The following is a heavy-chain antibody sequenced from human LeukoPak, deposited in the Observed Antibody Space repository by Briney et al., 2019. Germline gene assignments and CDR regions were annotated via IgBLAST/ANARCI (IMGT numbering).Heavy chain of an antibody. CDR2: INHSGST. CDR1: GGSFSGYY. V-gene: IGHV4-34*01. D-gene: IGHD5-12*01. J-gene: IGHJ6*03. Sequence: SETLSLTCAVYGGSFSGYYWSWIRQPPEKGLEWIGEINHSGSTYYNPSLKSRVTISVDTSKNQFSLKLSSVTAADTAVYYCASDVATARDPYYYYYMDVWGKGTTVTVSS. CDR3: ASDVATARDPYYYYYMDV.